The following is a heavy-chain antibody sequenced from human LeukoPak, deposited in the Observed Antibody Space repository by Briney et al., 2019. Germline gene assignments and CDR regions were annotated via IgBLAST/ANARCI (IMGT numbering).Heavy chain of an antibody. CDR1: GGSISSGDYY. Sequence: SQTLSLTCTVSGGSISSGDYYWSWIRQPPGKGLEWIGYIYYSGSTYYNPSLKSRVTISVDTSKNQFSLKLSSVTAADTAVYCCARELISYGTYYYDSSGLNYWGQGTLVTVSS. J-gene: IGHJ4*02. CDR2: IYYSGST. CDR3: ARELISYGTYYYDSSGLNY. V-gene: IGHV4-30-4*08. D-gene: IGHD3-22*01.